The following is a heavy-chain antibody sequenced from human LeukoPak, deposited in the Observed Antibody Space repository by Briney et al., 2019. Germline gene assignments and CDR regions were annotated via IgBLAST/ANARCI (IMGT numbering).Heavy chain of an antibody. CDR2: IYYSGST. CDR3: ARVPVYYDSSGYYWNNFDY. D-gene: IGHD3-22*01. J-gene: IGHJ4*02. CDR1: GGSISISSYY. Sequence: SETLSLTCTVSGGSISISSYYWSWIRQPPGKGLEWIGYIYYSGSTNYNPSLKSRVTISVDTSKNQFSLKLSSVTAADTAVYYCARVPVYYDSSGYYWNNFDYWGQGTLVTVSS. V-gene: IGHV4-61*01.